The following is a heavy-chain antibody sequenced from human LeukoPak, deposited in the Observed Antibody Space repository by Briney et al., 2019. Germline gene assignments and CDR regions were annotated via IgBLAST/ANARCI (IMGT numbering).Heavy chain of an antibody. V-gene: IGHV1-69*06. CDR2: IIPIFGTA. J-gene: IGHJ4*02. CDR1: GGTFSSYA. CDR3: VRSGRETYYYFDY. Sequence: GSSVKVSCKASGGTFSSYAISWVRQAPGQGLEWMGGIIPIFGTANYAQKFQGRVTITADKSTSTAYMELRSLRSDDTAVYYCVRSGRETYYYFDYWGQGTLVTVSS. D-gene: IGHD1-26*01.